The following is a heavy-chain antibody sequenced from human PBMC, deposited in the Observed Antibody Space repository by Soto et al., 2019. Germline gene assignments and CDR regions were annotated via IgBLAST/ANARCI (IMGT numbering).Heavy chain of an antibody. J-gene: IGHJ4*02. CDR3: GGGIVVLAGAMFY. CDR1: GGSISSSNW. CDR2: IYHSGKT. V-gene: IGHV4-4*02. D-gene: IGHD2-2*01. Sequence: SETLSLTCAASGGSISSSNWCRCVRPPPGKGLEWFGEIYHSGKTHYNPSLKSRVIISIDTSKNPLSLTLCHVTKADTAANYNGGGIVVLAGAMFYWGQGTVVTVSS.